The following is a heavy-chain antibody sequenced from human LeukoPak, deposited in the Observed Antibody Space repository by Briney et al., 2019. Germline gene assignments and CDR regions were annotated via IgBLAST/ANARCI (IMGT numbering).Heavy chain of an antibody. V-gene: IGHV3-74*01. J-gene: IGHJ4*02. Sequence: GGSLRLSCAASGFTFSKYWMLWVRHAPGKGLESVSRINTDGTVTTYADSVKGRFTVSRDNADNTMFLQMNSVRDEGTAVYYCATKQWLAPPPDSWGQGTPVTVSS. D-gene: IGHD6-19*01. CDR2: INTDGTVT. CDR3: ATKQWLAPPPDS. CDR1: GFTFSKYW.